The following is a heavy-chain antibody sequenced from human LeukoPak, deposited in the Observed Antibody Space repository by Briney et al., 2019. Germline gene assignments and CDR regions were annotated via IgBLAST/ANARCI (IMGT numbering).Heavy chain of an antibody. J-gene: IGHJ4*02. D-gene: IGHD3-10*01. V-gene: IGHV1-2*02. Sequence: GASVKVSCKSSGYTFTGYYMHWVRQAPGQGLEWMGWINPNSGGTNYAQKFQGRVTMTTDTSTSTAYMELRSLRSDDTAVYYCARESVYYYGSGSYIYWGQGTLVTVSS. CDR1: GYTFTGYY. CDR3: ARESVYYYGSGSYIY. CDR2: INPNSGGT.